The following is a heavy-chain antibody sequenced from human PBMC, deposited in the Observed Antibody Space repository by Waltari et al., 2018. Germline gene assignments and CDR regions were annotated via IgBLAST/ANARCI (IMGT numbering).Heavy chain of an antibody. J-gene: IGHJ3*01. CDR3: ATYIGASVGTAAFDV. V-gene: IGHV4-39*01. CDR1: AGSLTTNSTY. Sequence: QLQLQESGPGLVKPSETLALTCSVSAGSLTTNSTYWGWIRQPPGQGLEWIGTISYNGATYSSPSLRGRLTLSRDTTMNQLSLKLGSVTAADTAVYYCATYIGASVGTAAFDVWGQGTMVTVSS. CDR2: ISYNGAT. D-gene: IGHD5-12*01.